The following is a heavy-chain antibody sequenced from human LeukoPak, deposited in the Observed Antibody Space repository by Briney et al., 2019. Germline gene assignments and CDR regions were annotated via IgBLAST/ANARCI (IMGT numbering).Heavy chain of an antibody. CDR2: ISSSGSTI. V-gene: IGHV3-11*01. CDR1: GFTFSDYY. D-gene: IGHD2-15*01. CDR3: ARESCSGGSCYVYSPGQFDY. J-gene: IGHJ4*02. Sequence: PGGSLRLSCAASGFTFSDYYMSWIRLAPGKGLEWVSYISSSGSTIYYADSVKGRFTISRDNAKNSLYLQKNSLRAEDTAVYYCARESCSGGSCYVYSPGQFDYWGQGTLVTVSS.